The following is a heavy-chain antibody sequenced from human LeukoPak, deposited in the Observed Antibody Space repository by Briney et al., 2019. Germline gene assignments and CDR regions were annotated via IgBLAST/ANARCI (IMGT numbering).Heavy chain of an antibody. CDR1: GFTVSSNY. CDR2: IYSGGST. V-gene: IGHV3-53*01. D-gene: IGHD3-3*01. CDR3: ARAQRYYDFWSGYWDYYYYGMDV. Sequence: HPGGSLRLSCAASGFTVSSNYMSWVRQAPGKGLEWVSVIYSGGSTYYADSVKGRFTISRDNSKNTLYLQMNSLRAEDTAVYYCARAQRYYDFWSGYWDYYYYGMDVWGQGTTVTVSS. J-gene: IGHJ6*02.